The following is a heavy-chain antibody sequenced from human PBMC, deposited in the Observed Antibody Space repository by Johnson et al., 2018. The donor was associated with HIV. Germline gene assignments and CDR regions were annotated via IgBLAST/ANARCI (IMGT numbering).Heavy chain of an antibody. J-gene: IGHJ3*02. D-gene: IGHD3-16*01. V-gene: IGHV3-7*01. CDR3: ARPFRIGAYIDGFEI. CDR1: GFTFSDFR. Sequence: VQLVESGGGLVQPGGSLRLSCTASGFTFSDFRMSWVRQAPGRGLEWVANINVDGREKYYVASVEGRFTISRDNAKNSLFLQMNSLRAGDTAIYYCARPFRIGAYIDGFEIWGHGTMVTVSS. CDR2: INVDGREK.